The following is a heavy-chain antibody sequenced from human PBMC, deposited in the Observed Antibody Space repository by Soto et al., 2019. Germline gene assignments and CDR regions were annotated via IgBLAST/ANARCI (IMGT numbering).Heavy chain of an antibody. V-gene: IGHV3-23*01. Sequence: EVQLLESGGDLIQPGGSLRLSCAASGFTFNIYAMTWVRQAPGKGLEWVSAISRYGDITYYADSVEGRFTISRDNSKNTLYLQMNSPTAEDTAVYYCAKDRYLDHDSRGYLFDNWGQGTLVTVSS. CDR1: GFTFNIYA. D-gene: IGHD3-22*01. CDR2: ISRYGDIT. CDR3: AKDRYLDHDSRGYLFDN. J-gene: IGHJ4*02.